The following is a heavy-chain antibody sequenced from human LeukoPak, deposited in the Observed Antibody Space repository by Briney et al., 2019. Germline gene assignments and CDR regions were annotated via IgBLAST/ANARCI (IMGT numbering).Heavy chain of an antibody. Sequence: SETLSLTCTVSGGSISSYYWSWIRQAPGKGLEWIGYIYYSGSTNYNPSLKSRVTISVDTSKNQFSLKLSSVTAADTAVYYCARGGYDFWSGYLIDYWGQGTLVTVSS. V-gene: IGHV4-59*01. CDR1: GGSISSYY. CDR2: IYYSGST. D-gene: IGHD3-3*01. J-gene: IGHJ4*02. CDR3: ARGGYDFWSGYLIDY.